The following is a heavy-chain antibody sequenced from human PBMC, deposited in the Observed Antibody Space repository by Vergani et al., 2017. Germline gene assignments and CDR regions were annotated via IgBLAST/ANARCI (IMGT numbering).Heavy chain of an antibody. Sequence: QVQLQESGPGLVKPSQTLSLTCTVSGGSISSGGYYWSWIRQHPGKGLEWIGYIYYSGSTYYNPSLKSRVTISVDTSKNQFSLKLSSVTAADTAVYYCARDSAHYYDSSGYSSRVFDYWGQGTLVTVSS. CDR3: ARDSAHYYDSSGYSSRVFDY. CDR2: IYYSGST. J-gene: IGHJ4*02. CDR1: GGSISSGGYY. V-gene: IGHV4-31*03. D-gene: IGHD3-22*01.